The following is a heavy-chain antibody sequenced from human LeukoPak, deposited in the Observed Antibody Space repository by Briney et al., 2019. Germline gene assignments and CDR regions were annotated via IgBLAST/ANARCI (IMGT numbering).Heavy chain of an antibody. J-gene: IGHJ4*02. CDR2: INEAGTMK. Sequence: GGSLRLSCAASGFSLGDYWMSWVRQAPGKGLEWVANINEAGTMKSVADSVKGRFTISRDNTKNSLYLEMNSLRAENTAVYYCARDEPGYGEFLLYWGQGTLLTVSS. CDR1: GFSLGDYW. CDR3: ARDEPGYGEFLLY. D-gene: IGHD3-10*01. V-gene: IGHV3-7*01.